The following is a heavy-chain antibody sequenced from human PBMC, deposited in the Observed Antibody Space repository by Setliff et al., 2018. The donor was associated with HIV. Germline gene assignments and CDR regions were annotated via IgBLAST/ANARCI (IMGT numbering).Heavy chain of an antibody. CDR1: GYTFSDYY. CDR2: INPNSGGT. CDR3: ARDPGYKSTWYGVFDI. D-gene: IGHD6-13*01. Sequence: ASVQVSCKASGYTFSDYYMHWVRQAPGQGLEWMGWINPNSGGTNYAQKSQGRVNMTRDTSISTTYMELSRLRSDDTAVYYCARDPGYKSTWYGVFDIWGQGTMVTVSS. J-gene: IGHJ3*02. V-gene: IGHV1-2*02.